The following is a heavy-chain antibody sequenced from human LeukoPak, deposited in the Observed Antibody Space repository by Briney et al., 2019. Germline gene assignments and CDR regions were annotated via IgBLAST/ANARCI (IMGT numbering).Heavy chain of an antibody. CDR2: IIPILGIA. J-gene: IGHJ5*02. D-gene: IGHD3-22*01. Sequence: SVKVSCKASGGTFSSYAISWVRQAPGQGLEWMGRIIPILGIANYAQKFQGRVTITADKSTSTAYMELSSLRSEDTAGYYCARVDSSGYPNNWFDPWGQGTLVTVSS. V-gene: IGHV1-69*04. CDR1: GGTFSSYA. CDR3: ARVDSSGYPNNWFDP.